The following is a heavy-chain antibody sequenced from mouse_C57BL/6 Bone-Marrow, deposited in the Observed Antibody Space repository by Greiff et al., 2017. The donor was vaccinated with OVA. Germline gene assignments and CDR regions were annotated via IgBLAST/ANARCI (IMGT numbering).Heavy chain of an antibody. J-gene: IGHJ1*03. V-gene: IGHV1-39*01. CDR3: AFYYGSSYRYFDV. CDR1: GYSFTDYN. Sequence: VQLQQPGAELVKPGASVKMSCKASGYSFTDYNMNWVKQSNGKSLEWIGVINPNYGTTSYNQKFKGKATLTVDQSSSTAYMQLNSLTSEDSAVYYCAFYYGSSYRYFDVWGTGTTVTVSS. D-gene: IGHD1-1*01. CDR2: INPNYGTT.